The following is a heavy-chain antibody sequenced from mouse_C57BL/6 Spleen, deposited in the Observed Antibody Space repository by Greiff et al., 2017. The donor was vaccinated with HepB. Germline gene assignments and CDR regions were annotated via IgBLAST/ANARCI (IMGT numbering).Heavy chain of an antibody. Sequence: EVQLQQSGPELVKPGASVKISCKASGYSFTDYNMNWVKQSNGKSLEWIGVINPNYGTTSYNQKFKGKATLTVDQSSSTAYMQLNSLTSEDSAVYYCARSDYYGSSYGWYFDVWGTGTTVTVSS. J-gene: IGHJ1*03. D-gene: IGHD1-1*01. V-gene: IGHV1-39*01. CDR3: ARSDYYGSSYGWYFDV. CDR2: INPNYGTT. CDR1: GYSFTDYN.